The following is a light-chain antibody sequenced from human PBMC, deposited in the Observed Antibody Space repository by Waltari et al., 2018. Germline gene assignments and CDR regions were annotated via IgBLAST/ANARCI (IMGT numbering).Light chain of an antibody. CDR1: ASHVGAYDF. Sequence: QSALTQPASVSGSPGQSITISCSGTASHVGAYDFVSRYQQHPGKAPHLIIYEVSNRPSGISNRFSASKSGNTASLTISGLQAEDEADYYCSSYTTSSAPGVFGTGTRVTVL. J-gene: IGLJ1*01. V-gene: IGLV2-14*01. CDR2: EVS. CDR3: SSYTTSSAPGV.